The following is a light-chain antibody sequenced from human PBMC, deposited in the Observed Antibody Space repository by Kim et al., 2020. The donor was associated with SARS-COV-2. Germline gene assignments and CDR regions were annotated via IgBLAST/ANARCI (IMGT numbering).Light chain of an antibody. Sequence: SYELTQPPSVSVSPGQTASITCSGDNLGDKYACWYQQKPGQAPVLVIYQDSKRPSGIPERFSGSNSGNTATLTISGTQAMDEADYYCQAWDSSTKVFGTGTKVTVL. CDR3: QAWDSSTKV. CDR2: QDS. V-gene: IGLV3-1*01. J-gene: IGLJ1*01. CDR1: NLGDKY.